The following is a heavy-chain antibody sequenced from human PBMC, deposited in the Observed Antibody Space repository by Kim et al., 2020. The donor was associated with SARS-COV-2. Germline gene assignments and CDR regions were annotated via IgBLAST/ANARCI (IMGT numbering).Heavy chain of an antibody. J-gene: IGHJ6*04. V-gene: IGHV1-2*02. CDR3: ARGGPWYYYGSGSSHGMAV. CDR2: INPNSGGT. Sequence: ASVKVSCKASGYTFTGYYMHWVRQAPGQGLEWMGWINPNSGGTNYAQKFQGRVTMTRDTSISTAYMELSRLRSDDTAVYYCARGGPWYYYGSGSSHGMAVWGEGTTVTVSS. CDR1: GYTFTGYY. D-gene: IGHD3-10*01.